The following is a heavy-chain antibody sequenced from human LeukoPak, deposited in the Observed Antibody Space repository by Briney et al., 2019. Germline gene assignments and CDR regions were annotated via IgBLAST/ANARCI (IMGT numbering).Heavy chain of an antibody. D-gene: IGHD1-1*01. CDR3: ARHKQVQLERQISRSAFDI. Sequence: SETLSLTCAVYGGSFSGYYWSWIRQPPGKGLEWIGEINHSGSTNNNPSLKSRVTISVDTSKNQFSLKLSSVTAADTAVYYCARHKQVQLERQISRSAFDIWGQGTMVTVSS. CDR1: GGSFSGYY. J-gene: IGHJ3*02. CDR2: INHSGST. V-gene: IGHV4-34*01.